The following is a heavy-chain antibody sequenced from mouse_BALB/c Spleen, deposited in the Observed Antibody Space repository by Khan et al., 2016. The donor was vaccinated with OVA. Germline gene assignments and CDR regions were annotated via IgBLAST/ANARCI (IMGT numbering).Heavy chain of an antibody. CDR1: GYSITTNYA. CDR3: ARKNYYVYAVDY. J-gene: IGHJ4*01. CDR2: ISYSGST. Sequence: EVQLVESGPGLVKPSQSLSLTCTVTGYSITTNYAWDWIRQFPGNKLEWMGYISYSGSTSYNPSPKSRISITRDTSKNQFFLQLNSVTTEDTATYYCARKNYYVYAVDYWGQGTSVTVAS. D-gene: IGHD1-1*01. V-gene: IGHV3-2*02.